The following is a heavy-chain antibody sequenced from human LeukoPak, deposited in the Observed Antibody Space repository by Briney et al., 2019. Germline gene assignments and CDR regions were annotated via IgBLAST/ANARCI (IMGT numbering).Heavy chain of an antibody. CDR3: ARTRAYEISGYHEY. CDR2: ISPNNGNT. D-gene: IGHD3-22*01. J-gene: IGHJ4*02. Sequence: GASVKVSCKASGYSFPTYGISWVRQAPGQGLEWMGWISPNNGNTKYEKKLQGRVTMTTDTSTSTAYMELRSLRSDDTAVYFCARTRAYEISGYHEYWGQGTLVTVSS. CDR1: GYSFPTYG. V-gene: IGHV1-18*01.